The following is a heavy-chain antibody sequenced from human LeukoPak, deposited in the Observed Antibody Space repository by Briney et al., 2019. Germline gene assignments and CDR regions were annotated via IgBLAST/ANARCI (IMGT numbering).Heavy chain of an antibody. D-gene: IGHD3-3*01. V-gene: IGHV3-66*02. CDR1: GFTVSSNY. CDR3: ARLEWFSGPPDY. CDR2: IYSGGST. J-gene: IGHJ4*02. Sequence: GGSLRLSCAASGFTVSSNYMSWVRQAPGKGLEWVSVIYSGGSTYYADSVKGRFTISRDNSKNTLYLQMNSLRAEDTAVYYCARLEWFSGPPDYWGQGTLVIVSS.